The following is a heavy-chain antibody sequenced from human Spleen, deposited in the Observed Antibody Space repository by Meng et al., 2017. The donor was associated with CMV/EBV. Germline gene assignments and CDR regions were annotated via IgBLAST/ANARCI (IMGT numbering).Heavy chain of an antibody. CDR1: GFIFSDYW. V-gene: IGHV3-74*01. CDR2: INIDGSTT. J-gene: IGHJ4*02. CDR3: ARVEQQWLVPDY. Sequence: GESLKISCAASGFIFSDYWMHWVRQAPGKGLVWVSRINIDGSTTSYADSAKGRFTISRDNARDTLYLQMNSLRAEDTAVYYCARVEQQWLVPDYWGQGTLVTVSS. D-gene: IGHD6-19*01.